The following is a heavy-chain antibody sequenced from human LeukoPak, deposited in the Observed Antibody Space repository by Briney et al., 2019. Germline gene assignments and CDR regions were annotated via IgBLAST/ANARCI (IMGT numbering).Heavy chain of an antibody. J-gene: IGHJ6*03. Sequence: SETLSLPCTVSGGSISSYYWSWIRQPPGKGLEWIGYIYYSGSTNYNPSLKSRVTISVDTSKNQFSLKLSSVTAADTAVYYCARTVSSGWTSYYMDVWGKGTTVTVSS. CDR1: GGSISSYY. CDR3: ARTVSSGWTSYYMDV. D-gene: IGHD6-19*01. V-gene: IGHV4-59*01. CDR2: IYYSGST.